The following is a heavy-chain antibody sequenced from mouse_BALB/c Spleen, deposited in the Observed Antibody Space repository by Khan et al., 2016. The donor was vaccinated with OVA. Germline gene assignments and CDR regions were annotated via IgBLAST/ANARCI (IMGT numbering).Heavy chain of an antibody. J-gene: IGHJ3*01. Sequence: EVQLMESGAELVKPGASIKLSCTASGFNIKDTYMHWVKQRPEQGPEWIGRIDPTNDNIKYDPKFQDKATITADTSSNTAYLQLSSLTSEDTAVFYCSSLCGDSFAYWGQGTLVSVSA. D-gene: IGHD2-13*01. CDR3: SSLCGDSFAY. CDR1: GFNIKDTY. V-gene: IGHV14-3*02. CDR2: IDPTNDNI.